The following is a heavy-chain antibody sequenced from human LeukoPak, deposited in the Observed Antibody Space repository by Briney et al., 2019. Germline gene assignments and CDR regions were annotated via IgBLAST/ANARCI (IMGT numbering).Heavy chain of an antibody. D-gene: IGHD4-17*01. CDR3: AAALGRYGDYSRGYYFDY. J-gene: IGHJ4*02. CDR2: VFDSGGA. V-gene: IGHV4-59*13. CDR1: GASISDYY. Sequence: SETLSLTCTVSGASISDYYWSWIRQPPGQGLEWIGYVFDSGGANYNPSLKSRVTISVDTSKNQFSVKLGSVTAADTAVYYCAAALGRYGDYSRGYYFDYWGQGTLVTVSS.